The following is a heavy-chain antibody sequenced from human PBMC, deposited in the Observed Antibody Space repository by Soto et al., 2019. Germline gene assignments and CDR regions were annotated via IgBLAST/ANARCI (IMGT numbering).Heavy chain of an antibody. D-gene: IGHD3-10*01. CDR1: GYTLTELS. J-gene: IGHJ3*02. CDR2: FDPEDGET. Sequence: ASVKVSCKVSGYTLTELSMHWVRQAPGKGLEWMGGFDPEDGETIYAQKFQGRVTMTEDTSTDTAYMELSSLRSEDTAVYYCFGSYYQNDDAFDIWGQGTMVTVSS. CDR3: FGSYYQNDDAFDI. V-gene: IGHV1-24*01.